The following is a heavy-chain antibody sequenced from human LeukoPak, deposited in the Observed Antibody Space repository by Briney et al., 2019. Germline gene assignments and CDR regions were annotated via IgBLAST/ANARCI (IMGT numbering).Heavy chain of an antibody. CDR1: GGSISSYY. Sequence: SETLSLTCTVSGGSISSYYWSWIRQPPGKGREWIGYIYYSGSTNYHPSLKSRVTISVDTSKNQFSLKLSSVTAAGTAVYYCARDQASYCSGGSCSPGDAFDIWGQGRMVTDCS. J-gene: IGHJ3*02. CDR2: IYYSGST. V-gene: IGHV4-59*01. CDR3: ARDQASYCSGGSCSPGDAFDI. D-gene: IGHD2-15*01.